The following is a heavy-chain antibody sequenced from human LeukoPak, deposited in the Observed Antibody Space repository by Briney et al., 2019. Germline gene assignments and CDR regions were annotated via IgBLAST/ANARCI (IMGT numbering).Heavy chain of an antibody. CDR1: GFVFRSYG. Sequence: GRSLRLSCAASGFVFRSYGMNWVRQAPGKGLEWVSKISSSGTTIYYADSVKGRFTTSRDNAKNSLYLQLSSLRAEDTAVYYCARTNWGLGGAFDMWGQGTMVTVSS. J-gene: IGHJ3*02. V-gene: IGHV3-48*03. CDR3: ARTNWGLGGAFDM. CDR2: ISSSGTTI. D-gene: IGHD7-27*01.